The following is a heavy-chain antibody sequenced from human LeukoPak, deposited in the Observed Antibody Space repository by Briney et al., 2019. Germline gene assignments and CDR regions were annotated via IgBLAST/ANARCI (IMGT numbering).Heavy chain of an antibody. V-gene: IGHV3-30*02. D-gene: IGHD3-10*01. J-gene: IGHJ4*02. Sequence: GGSLRLSCAASGFTFSRYGMHWVRQAPGKGLEWVAFIPYDGSNKYYADSVKGRFTISRDNSKNTLYLQMNSLRAEDTAVYYCAKGIWFGEFGDGVTWGQGTLVIVSS. CDR2: IPYDGSNK. CDR3: AKGIWFGEFGDGVT. CDR1: GFTFSRYG.